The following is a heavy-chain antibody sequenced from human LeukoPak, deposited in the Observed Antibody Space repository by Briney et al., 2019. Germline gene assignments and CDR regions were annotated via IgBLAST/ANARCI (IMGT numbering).Heavy chain of an antibody. Sequence: GASVKVSCKASGYTFTSYGISWVRQAPGQGLEWMGWISAYNGNTNYAQKLQGRVTMTTDTSTSTAYMELRSLRSDDTAVYYCARAAGSTVIGNWFDPWGQGTLVTVSS. J-gene: IGHJ5*02. V-gene: IGHV1-18*01. D-gene: IGHD4-17*01. CDR2: ISAYNGNT. CDR1: GYTFTSYG. CDR3: ARAAGSTVIGNWFDP.